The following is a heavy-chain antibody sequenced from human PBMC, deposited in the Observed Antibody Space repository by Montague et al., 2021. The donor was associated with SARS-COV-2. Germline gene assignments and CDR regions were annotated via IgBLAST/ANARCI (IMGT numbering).Heavy chain of an antibody. CDR2: ITDNGST. J-gene: IGHJ4*02. V-gene: IGHV4-34*01. D-gene: IGHD3-22*01. CDR1: GGSFSGYD. CDR3: ARGRVEITMMAVVFTGGIYYFDC. Sequence: SKTLSLTCAVYGGSFSGYDWTWIRQSPGKGLEWIGEITDNGSTKYNPSLKSRVTVSSDTSKNQFSLKLKSVTAADTAVYYCARGRVEITMMAVVFTGGIYYFDCWGRGTLVIVSS.